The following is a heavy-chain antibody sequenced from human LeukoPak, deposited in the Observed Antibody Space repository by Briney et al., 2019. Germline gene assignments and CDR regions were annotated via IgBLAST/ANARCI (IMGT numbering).Heavy chain of an antibody. Sequence: SVQVSCKASGYTFTGYCMHWVRQAPGHRLEWIGWINPDSGGTNYAQKFQGRVTMTRETSINTAYMELSRLRSDDTAVYYCAPTHCGSGWSYFDYWGQGTLVTVSS. CDR1: GYTFTGYC. V-gene: IGHV1-2*02. CDR2: INPDSGGT. D-gene: IGHD6-19*01. CDR3: APTHCGSGWSYFDY. J-gene: IGHJ4*02.